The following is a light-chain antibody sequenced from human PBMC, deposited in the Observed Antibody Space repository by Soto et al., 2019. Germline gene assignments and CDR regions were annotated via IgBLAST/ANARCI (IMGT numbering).Light chain of an antibody. CDR3: KSYAGSNTYV. CDR1: KNDIGVYDF. J-gene: IGLJ1*01. Sequence: QSALTQPPSASGSPGQSVTISCTGTKNDIGVYDFVSWYQHHPGKAPRLIIYEVVQRPSGVPDRFSGSKSGNTASLTVSGLQAADEADYFCKSYAGSNTYVFGSGPKVNV. V-gene: IGLV2-8*01. CDR2: EVV.